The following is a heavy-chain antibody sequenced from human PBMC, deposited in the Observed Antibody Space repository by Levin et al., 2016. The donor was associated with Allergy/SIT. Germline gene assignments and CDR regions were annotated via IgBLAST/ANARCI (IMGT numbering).Heavy chain of an antibody. Sequence: SETLSLTCAVYGGSSSGYYWTWIRQPPGKGLEWIGDIIQNAGPKSSYNPSLKSRVTISLDTSTEQFSLKMSSVTAADTAMYYCARGWGTSIMGGLFYYYYIDAWGQGTTVTVSS. J-gene: IGHJ6*03. CDR2: IIQNAGP. V-gene: IGHV4-34*01. D-gene: IGHD2-21*02. CDR1: GGSSSGYY. CDR3: ARGWGTSIMGGLFYYYYIDA.